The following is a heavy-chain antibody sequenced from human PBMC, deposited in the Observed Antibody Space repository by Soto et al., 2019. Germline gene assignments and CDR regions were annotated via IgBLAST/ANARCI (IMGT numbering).Heavy chain of an antibody. Sequence: SVKVSCKASGGTFSSYAISWVRQAPGQGLEWMGGIIPIFGTANHAQKFQGRVTITADESTSTAYMELSSLRSEDTAVYYCARGDIVVVPVRKPKYYYYGMDVWGQGTTVTVSS. CDR1: GGTFSSYA. D-gene: IGHD2-2*01. J-gene: IGHJ6*02. CDR3: ARGDIVVVPVRKPKYYYYGMDV. V-gene: IGHV1-69*13. CDR2: IIPIFGTA.